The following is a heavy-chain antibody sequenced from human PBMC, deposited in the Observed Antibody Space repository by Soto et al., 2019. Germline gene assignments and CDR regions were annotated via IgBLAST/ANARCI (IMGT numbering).Heavy chain of an antibody. J-gene: IGHJ4*02. CDR3: AKGYESGSVYKPLDS. D-gene: IGHD3-10*01. CDR1: GFTFSGYG. CDR2: ISSDGSEK. V-gene: IGHV3-30*18. Sequence: PGGSLRLSCAASGFTFSGYGMHWVRQAPGKGLDLVAVISSDGSEKYYADSVKGRFTISRDNSMNTLYLQMNSLRAEDTAVYYCAKGYESGSVYKPLDSWGQGTLVTVSS.